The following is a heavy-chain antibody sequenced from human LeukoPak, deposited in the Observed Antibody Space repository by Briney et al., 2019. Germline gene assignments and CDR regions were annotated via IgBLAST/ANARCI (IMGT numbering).Heavy chain of an antibody. CDR3: ARRIRGARTDY. Sequence: ASVKVSCKASGYTFTTYDLNWLRQPTGQELEWMGWMNPNSGNTGYAEKFKGSVTMTRNISITTAYMEMSNLTSEDTAVYYCARRIRGARTDYWGQGTLVTVSS. CDR2: MNPNSGNT. CDR1: GYTFTTYD. V-gene: IGHV1-8*01. J-gene: IGHJ4*02. D-gene: IGHD3-10*01.